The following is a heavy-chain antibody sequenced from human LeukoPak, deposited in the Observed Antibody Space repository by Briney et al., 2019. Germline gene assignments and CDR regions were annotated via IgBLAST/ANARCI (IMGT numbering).Heavy chain of an antibody. CDR2: KKQDGSEN. V-gene: IGHV3-7*01. CDR3: ARSIVVVVAATRSGWFDP. D-gene: IGHD2-15*01. CDR1: GFTFSRIW. Sequence: GGSLRLSCAASGFTFSRIWMSWVRQALGKGLEWVANKKQDGSENYYVDSVKGRFTISRDNAKISLYMQTNSLRAEDTAVYYCARSIVVVVAATRSGWFDPWGQGTLVTVSS. J-gene: IGHJ5*02.